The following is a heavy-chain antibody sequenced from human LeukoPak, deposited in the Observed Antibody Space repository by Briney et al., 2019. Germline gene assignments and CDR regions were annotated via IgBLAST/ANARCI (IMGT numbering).Heavy chain of an antibody. CDR2: TSAYNGNT. D-gene: IGHD3-22*01. Sequence: ASVKVSCKASGYTFTNYAITWVRQAPGQGLEWMGWTSAYNGNTNYAQKLQGRVTLTTDTSTSTAYMELRSLRSDDTAVYYCARSAQYYYDSSGYYHWGQGTLVTVSS. CDR1: GYTFTNYA. V-gene: IGHV1-18*01. CDR3: ARSAQYYYDSSGYYH. J-gene: IGHJ4*02.